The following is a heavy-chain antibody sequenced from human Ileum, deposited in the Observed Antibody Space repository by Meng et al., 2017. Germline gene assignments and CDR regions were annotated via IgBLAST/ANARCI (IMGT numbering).Heavy chain of an antibody. CDR2: INHSGST. Sequence: VRRRQVADGLVNPSRTLSLTCSAYGGSSSGYYWSWIRQPPGKGLEWIGEINHSGSTNYNPSLKSRVTISVDTSKYQFSLKLSSVTAADTAVYYCSRTSYYDNSGYYPGWGQGTLVTVSS. D-gene: IGHD3-22*01. V-gene: IGHV4-34*01. J-gene: IGHJ4*02. CDR1: GGSSSGYY. CDR3: SRTSYYDNSGYYPG.